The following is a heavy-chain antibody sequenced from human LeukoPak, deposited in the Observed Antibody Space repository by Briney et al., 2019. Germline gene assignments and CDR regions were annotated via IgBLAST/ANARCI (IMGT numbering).Heavy chain of an antibody. CDR2: IIPILGIA. CDR1: GGTFSSYA. Sequence: SVKVSCKASGGTFSSYAISWVRQAPGQGLEWMERIIPILGIANYAQKFQGRVTITADKSTSTAYMELSSLRSEDTAVYYCASLGATVTFDYWGQGTLVTVSS. D-gene: IGHD4-17*01. V-gene: IGHV1-69*04. CDR3: ASLGATVTFDY. J-gene: IGHJ4*02.